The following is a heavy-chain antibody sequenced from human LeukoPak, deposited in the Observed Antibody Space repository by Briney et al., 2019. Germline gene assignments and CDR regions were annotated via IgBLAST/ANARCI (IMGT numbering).Heavy chain of an antibody. V-gene: IGHV1-8*01. J-gene: IGHJ6*02. CDR1: GYTFTSYD. D-gene: IGHD3-22*01. CDR3: ARVPYYYDSSGYYFYYYYGMDV. CDR2: MNPNSGNT. Sequence: ASVKVSFKASGYTFTSYDINWVRQATGQGLEWMGWMNPNSGNTGYAQKFQGRVTMTRNTSISTAYIELSSLRSEDTAVYYRARVPYYYDSSGYYFYYYYGMDVWGQGTTVTVSS.